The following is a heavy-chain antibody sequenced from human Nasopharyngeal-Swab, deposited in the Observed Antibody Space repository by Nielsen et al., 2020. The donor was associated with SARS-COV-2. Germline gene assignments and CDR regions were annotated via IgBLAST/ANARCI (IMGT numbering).Heavy chain of an antibody. D-gene: IGHD4-23*01. J-gene: IGHJ5*02. Sequence: SETLSLTCTVSGGSVTSGSYYWSWIRQPPGKELEWIGYIYYSGSTIYNPSVKSRVSISLDTSKNQISLRLSSVTAADTALYYCARGLTPPRWFDPWGQGTQVTVSS. CDR3: ARGLTPPRWFDP. V-gene: IGHV4-61*01. CDR2: IYYSGST. CDR1: GGSVTSGSYY.